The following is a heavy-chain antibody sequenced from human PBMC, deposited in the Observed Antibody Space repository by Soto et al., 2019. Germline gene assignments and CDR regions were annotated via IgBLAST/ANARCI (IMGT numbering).Heavy chain of an antibody. CDR1: GYTFTSYG. D-gene: IGHD3-3*01. Sequence: ASVKVSCKASGYTFTSYGISWVRQAPGQGLEWMGWISAYNGNTNYAQKLQGRVTMTTDTSTSTAYMELRSLRSDDTAVYYCARSSYDFWSGLNDAFDIWGQGTMVTVSS. CDR2: ISAYNGNT. J-gene: IGHJ3*02. V-gene: IGHV1-18*01. CDR3: ARSSYDFWSGLNDAFDI.